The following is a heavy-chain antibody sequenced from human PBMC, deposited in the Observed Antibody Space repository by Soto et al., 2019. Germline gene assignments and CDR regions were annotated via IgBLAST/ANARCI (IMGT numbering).Heavy chain of an antibody. CDR1: GFTVSGNY. D-gene: IGHD3-22*01. J-gene: IGHJ4*02. Sequence: EVQLVESGGGLIQPGGSLRLSCAASGFTVSGNYMSWVRQAPGKGLEWVALIYSGRNTYYADYVKGRFTISRDNSKNTLYLQMNSLRAGDTAVYHCARGLYFSDNSGYLPFDYWGEAELVTVSS. CDR2: IYSGRNT. V-gene: IGHV3-53*01. CDR3: ARGLYFSDNSGYLPFDY.